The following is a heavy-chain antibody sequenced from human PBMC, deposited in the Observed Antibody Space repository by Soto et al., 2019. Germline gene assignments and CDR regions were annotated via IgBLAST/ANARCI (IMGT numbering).Heavy chain of an antibody. CDR3: ARDGGARYFDWLLPPTFDY. CDR1: GFTFSSYS. D-gene: IGHD3-9*01. CDR2: ISSSSSYI. J-gene: IGHJ4*02. V-gene: IGHV3-21*01. Sequence: GGSLRLSCAASGFTFSSYSMNWVRQAPGKGLEWVSSISSSSSYIYYADSVKGRFTISRDNAKNSLYLQMNSLRAEDTAVYYCARDGGARYFDWLLPPTFDYWGQGTLVTVSP.